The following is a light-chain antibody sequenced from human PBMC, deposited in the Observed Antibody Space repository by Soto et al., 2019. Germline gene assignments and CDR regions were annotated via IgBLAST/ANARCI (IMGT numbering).Light chain of an antibody. CDR1: SSDVGGYNY. CDR2: EVS. Sequence: QSALTQPPSASGSPGQSVTISCTGTSSDVGGYNYVSWYQQHPGKAPKLMIYEVSKRPSGVPDRFSGSKSGNTASLTVSGLQAEDEADYYCSSYAGSNNWVFGGGTKHTVL. V-gene: IGLV2-8*01. CDR3: SSYAGSNNWV. J-gene: IGLJ3*02.